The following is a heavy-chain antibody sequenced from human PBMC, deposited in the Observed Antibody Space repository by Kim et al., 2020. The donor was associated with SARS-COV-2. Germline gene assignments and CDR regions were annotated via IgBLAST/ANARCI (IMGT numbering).Heavy chain of an antibody. D-gene: IGHD3-22*01. CDR1: GGSISSGGYY. CDR3: ARNIGITMIVVVMGWFDP. CDR2: IYYSGST. V-gene: IGHV4-31*03. Sequence: SETLSLTCTVSGGSISSGGYYWSWIRQHPGKGLEWIGYIYYSGSTYYNPSLKSRVTISVDTSKNQFSLKLSSVTAADTAVYYCARNIGITMIVVVMGWFDPWGQGTLVTVSS. J-gene: IGHJ5*02.